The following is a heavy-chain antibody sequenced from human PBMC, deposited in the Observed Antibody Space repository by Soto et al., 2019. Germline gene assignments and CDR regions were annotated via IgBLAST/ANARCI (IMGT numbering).Heavy chain of an antibody. Sequence: SDTLSLTCTVSGGSVSIGSYYWSWILHPPGKGLEWIGYIYYSGSTNYNPSLKSRVTISVDTSKNQFSLKLSSVTAADTAVYYCARENLGYCSGGSCYYYYGMDVWGQGTTVTVSS. CDR2: IYYSGST. D-gene: IGHD2-15*01. CDR1: GGSVSIGSYY. J-gene: IGHJ6*02. V-gene: IGHV4-61*01. CDR3: ARENLGYCSGGSCYYYYGMDV.